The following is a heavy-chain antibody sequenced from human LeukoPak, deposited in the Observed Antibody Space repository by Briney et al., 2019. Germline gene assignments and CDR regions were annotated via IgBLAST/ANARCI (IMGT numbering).Heavy chain of an antibody. CDR3: ARGRPTVVTDYFDY. J-gene: IGHJ4*02. D-gene: IGHD4-23*01. Sequence: TSETLSLTCAVYGGSFSGYYWSWIRQPPGKGLEWIGEINHSGSTKYNPSLKSRVTMSVDTSKNQFSLKLSSVTAADTAVYYCARGRPTVVTDYFDYWGQGALVTVSS. V-gene: IGHV4-34*01. CDR2: INHSGST. CDR1: GGSFSGYY.